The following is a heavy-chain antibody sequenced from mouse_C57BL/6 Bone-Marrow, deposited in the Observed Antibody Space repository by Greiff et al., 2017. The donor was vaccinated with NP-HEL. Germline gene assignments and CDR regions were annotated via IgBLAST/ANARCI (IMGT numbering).Heavy chain of an antibody. J-gene: IGHJ3*01. V-gene: IGHV1-50*01. CDR1: GYTFTSYW. Sequence: QVQLQQPGAELVKPGASVKLSCKASGYTFTSYWMQWVKQRPGQGLEWIGEIDPSDSYTNYNQKFKGKATLTVDTSSSTAYMQLSSLTSEDSAVYYCARRPLIYYYSYWGQGTLVTVSA. CDR3: ARRPLIYYYSY. D-gene: IGHD1-1*01. CDR2: IDPSDSYT.